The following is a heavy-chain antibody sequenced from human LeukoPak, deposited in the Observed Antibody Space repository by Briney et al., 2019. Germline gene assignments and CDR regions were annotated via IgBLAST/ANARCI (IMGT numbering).Heavy chain of an antibody. CDR2: ISGSGGST. CDR1: GFTFSSYA. CDR3: AKTSSSWYVGY. D-gene: IGHD6-13*01. Sequence: GGSLRLSCAASGFTFSSYAMSWVRQAPGKGLEWVSAISGSGGSTYYADSVKGWFTISRDNSKNTLYLQMNSLRAEDTAVYYCAKTSSSWYVGYWGQGTLVTVSS. V-gene: IGHV3-23*01. J-gene: IGHJ4*02.